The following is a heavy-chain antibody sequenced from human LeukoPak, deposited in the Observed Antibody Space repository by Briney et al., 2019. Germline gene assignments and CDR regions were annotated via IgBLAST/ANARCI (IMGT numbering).Heavy chain of an antibody. V-gene: IGHV4-31*03. Sequence: SQTLSLTCTVSGGSISSGAYYWSWIRQHPGKGLEWIGYICYSGSTYYNPSLKSRVTISVDMSKNQFSLKLSSVTAADTAVYYCAREARSGGSLRYDPWGQGTLVTVSS. D-gene: IGHD2-15*01. CDR2: ICYSGST. CDR3: AREARSGGSLRYDP. CDR1: GGSISSGAYY. J-gene: IGHJ5*02.